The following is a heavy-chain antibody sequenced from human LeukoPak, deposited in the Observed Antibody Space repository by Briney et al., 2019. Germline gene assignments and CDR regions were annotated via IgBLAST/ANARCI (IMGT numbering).Heavy chain of an antibody. CDR2: ILYDGSNK. CDR1: GFTFSSYA. CDR3: ARGYCSSTSCYPFDY. V-gene: IGHV3-30-3*01. D-gene: IGHD2-2*01. J-gene: IGHJ4*02. Sequence: GRSLRLSCAASGFTFSSYAMHWVCQAPGKGLEWVAVILYDGSNKYYADSVKGRFTISRDNSKNTLYLQMNGLRAEDTAVYYCARGYCSSTSCYPFDYWGQGTLVTVSS.